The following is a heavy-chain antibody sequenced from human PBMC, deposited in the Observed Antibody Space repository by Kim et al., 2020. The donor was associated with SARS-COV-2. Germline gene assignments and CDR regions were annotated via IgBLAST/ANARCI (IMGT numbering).Heavy chain of an antibody. J-gene: IGHJ3*02. Sequence: PSLKSRVTISVDTSKNQFSLKLGSVTAADTAVYYCARGGIAVAGTDAFDIWGQGTMVTVSS. CDR3: ARGGIAVAGTDAFDI. V-gene: IGHV4-34*01. D-gene: IGHD6-19*01.